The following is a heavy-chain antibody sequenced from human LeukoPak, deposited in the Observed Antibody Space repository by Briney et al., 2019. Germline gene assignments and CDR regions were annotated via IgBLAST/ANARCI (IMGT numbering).Heavy chain of an antibody. D-gene: IGHD3-22*01. J-gene: IGHJ3*02. CDR2: LIPIFGTA. V-gene: IGHV1-69*06. Sequence: SVKVSCKASGGTFSSYAISWVRQAPGQGLEWMGGLIPIFGTANYAQKFQGRVTITADKSTSTAYMELSSLRSEDTAVYYCARDGYYDRNDAFDIWGQGTMVTVSS. CDR1: GGTFSSYA. CDR3: ARDGYYDRNDAFDI.